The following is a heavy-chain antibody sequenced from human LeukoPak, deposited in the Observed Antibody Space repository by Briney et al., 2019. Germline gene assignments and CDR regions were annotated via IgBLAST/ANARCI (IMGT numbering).Heavy chain of an antibody. J-gene: IGHJ4*02. CDR1: GGSISSYY. CDR3: ARVAIITGSWYLFDH. D-gene: IGHD6-13*01. Sequence: PSETLSLTCTVSGGSISSYYWSWIRQPPGKGLEWIGYIYYSGSTNYNPSLKSRVTISVDTSKNQFSLKLSSVTAADTAVYYCARVAIITGSWYLFDHWGQGTLVTVSS. V-gene: IGHV4-59*01. CDR2: IYYSGST.